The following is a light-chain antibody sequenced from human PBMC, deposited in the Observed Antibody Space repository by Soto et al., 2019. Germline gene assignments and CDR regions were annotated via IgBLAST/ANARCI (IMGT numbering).Light chain of an antibody. CDR3: QQYGSSPLFT. V-gene: IGKV3-20*01. CDR1: QSVSSSY. J-gene: IGKJ3*01. CDR2: DAS. Sequence: EIVLTQSPGTLSLSPGERATLSCRASQSVSSSYLAWYQQKPGQAPRLLIYDASSRATDIPDRFSGSVSGTDFTLTISSLEPEDFAVYYCQQYGSSPLFTFGPGTKVDIK.